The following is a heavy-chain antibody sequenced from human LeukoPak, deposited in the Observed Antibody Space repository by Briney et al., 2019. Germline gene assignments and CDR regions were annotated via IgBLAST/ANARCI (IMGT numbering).Heavy chain of an antibody. CDR2: ISGSGGST. Sequence: PGGSLRLSCAASGFTFSSYAMSWVRQAPGKGLEWVSAISGSGGSTYYADSVKGRFTISRDNSKNTLYLQMNSLRAEDTAVYYCAKVQGGDIVATIPYYGMDVWGQGTTVTVSS. CDR3: AKVQGGDIVATIPYYGMDV. D-gene: IGHD5-12*01. J-gene: IGHJ6*02. V-gene: IGHV3-23*01. CDR1: GFTFSSYA.